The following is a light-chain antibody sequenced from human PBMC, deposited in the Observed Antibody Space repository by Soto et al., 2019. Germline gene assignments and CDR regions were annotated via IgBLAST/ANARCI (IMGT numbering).Light chain of an antibody. Sequence: DVQMTQAPSSLSASVGDRVTITCRASQGISNYLAWYQQKPGKVPKLLIYAASILQSGVPSRFSCNGSGTDFTLTISSLQPEDGATYYCQKYNSAPRTFGGGTKVEIK. J-gene: IGKJ4*01. CDR1: QGISNY. CDR2: AAS. CDR3: QKYNSAPRT. V-gene: IGKV1-27*01.